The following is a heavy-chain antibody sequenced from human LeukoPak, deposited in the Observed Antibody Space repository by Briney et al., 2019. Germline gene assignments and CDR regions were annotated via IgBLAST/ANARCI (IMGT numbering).Heavy chain of an antibody. D-gene: IGHD4-17*01. CDR2: IFHSGST. CDR1: GYSISSGYY. Sequence: PSETLSPTCAVSGYSISSGYYWGWIRQPPGKGLEWIGSIFHSGSTYYNPSLKSRVTISVDTSKNQFSLKLSSVTAADTAVYYCARDPVDDYGDYWGQGTLVTVSS. V-gene: IGHV4-38-2*02. J-gene: IGHJ4*02. CDR3: ARDPVDDYGDY.